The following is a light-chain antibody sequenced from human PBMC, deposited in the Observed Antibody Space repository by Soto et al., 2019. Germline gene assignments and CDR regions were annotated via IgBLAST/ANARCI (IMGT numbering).Light chain of an antibody. J-gene: IGLJ2*01. Sequence: QSVLTQPPSVYGAPGQRVTISCTWGSSNIGADSDVHWYQQLPGAAPKLNIIGNTHRPSGVPHRFSGSKSGSSGSLAITGLQAEDEADYYCQSYDNSLSVVVVGGGNKRTVL. CDR1: SSNIGADSD. V-gene: IGLV1-40*01. CDR2: GNT. CDR3: QSYDNSLSVVV.